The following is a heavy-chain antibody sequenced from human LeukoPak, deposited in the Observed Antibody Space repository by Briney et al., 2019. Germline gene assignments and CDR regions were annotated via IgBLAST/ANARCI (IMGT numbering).Heavy chain of an antibody. D-gene: IGHD1-26*01. CDR1: GGTFSSYA. Sequence: SVKVSCKASGGTFSSYATSWVRQAPGQGLEWMGGIIPIFGTVNYAQKFQGRVTITADESTSTAYMELSSLRSEDTAVYYCARGRSESYSDDYWGQGTLVTVSS. V-gene: IGHV1-69*13. J-gene: IGHJ4*02. CDR3: ARGRSESYSDDY. CDR2: IIPIFGTV.